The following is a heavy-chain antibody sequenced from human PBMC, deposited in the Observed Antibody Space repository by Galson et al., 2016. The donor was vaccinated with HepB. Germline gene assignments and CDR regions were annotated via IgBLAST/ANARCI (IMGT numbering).Heavy chain of an antibody. J-gene: IGHJ6*02. CDR3: ARHRFYGWFTYGVDV. CDR2: IHHSGTT. CDR1: GDSTSTSDW. Sequence: SETLSLTCDVSGDSTSTSDWWNWVRQPPGKGLEWIGEIHHSGTTHYDPSLKSRVTMSIDKSQNQFSLTLSPVTAADTAIYFCARHRFYGWFTYGVDVWGQGTTVTVSS. D-gene: IGHD3-9*01. V-gene: IGHV4-4*02.